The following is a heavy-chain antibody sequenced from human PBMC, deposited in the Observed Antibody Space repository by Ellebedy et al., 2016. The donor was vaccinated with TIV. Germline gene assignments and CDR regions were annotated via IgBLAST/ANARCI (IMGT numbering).Heavy chain of an antibody. J-gene: IGHJ4*02. V-gene: IGHV3-21*01. CDR2: ISSSSTDI. CDR1: GFSFNYYS. D-gene: IGHD3-3*02. Sequence: PGGSLRLSCVGSGFSFNYYSMNWVRQAPGKGLEWVSSISSSSTDIYYADSVKGRITISRDNAKKSLYLQMNSLRAEDTAVYYYARSPQHFYYFDYWGQGTLVTVSS. CDR3: ARSPQHFYYFDY.